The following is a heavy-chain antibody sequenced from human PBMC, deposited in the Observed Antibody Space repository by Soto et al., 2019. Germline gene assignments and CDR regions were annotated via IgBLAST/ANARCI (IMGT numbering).Heavy chain of an antibody. Sequence: SETLSLTCAVYGGSFSGYYWSWIRQPPGKGLEWIGEINHSGSTNYNPSLKSRVTISVDTSKNQFSLKLSSVTAADTAVYYCARGPRRLGYCSSTSCPGAVYYYYYMDVWGKGTTVTVSS. V-gene: IGHV4-34*01. CDR1: GGSFSGYY. CDR2: INHSGST. J-gene: IGHJ6*03. D-gene: IGHD2-2*01. CDR3: ARGPRRLGYCSSTSCPGAVYYYYYMDV.